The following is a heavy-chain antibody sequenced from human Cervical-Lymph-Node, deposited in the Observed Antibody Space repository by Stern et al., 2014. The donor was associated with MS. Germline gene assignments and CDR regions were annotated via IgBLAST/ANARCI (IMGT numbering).Heavy chain of an antibody. CDR2: IYWDDDK. Sequence: QVPLRESGPPLVKPTQTLTLTCTFSGFSLSTSGVGVGWIRQPPGKALEWLALIYWDDDKRYSPSLKSRLSIFKDTSKNQVVLMMTNMDPVDTATYYCAHRPSYCSLTDCYPAHFDYWGQGTLVNVSS. CDR1: GFSLSTSGVG. CDR3: AHRPSYCSLTDCYPAHFDY. J-gene: IGHJ4*02. V-gene: IGHV2-5*02. D-gene: IGHD2-15*01.